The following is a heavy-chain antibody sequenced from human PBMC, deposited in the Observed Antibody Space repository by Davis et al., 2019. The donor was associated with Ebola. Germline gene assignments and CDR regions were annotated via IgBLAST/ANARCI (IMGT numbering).Heavy chain of an antibody. CDR1: GGSISSDSNS. V-gene: IGHV4-30-2*01. J-gene: IGHJ4*02. CDR3: ARKNGTYLKTHFDY. D-gene: IGHD1-1*01. Sequence: PSETLSLTCTISGGSISSDSNSWSWLRQPPGKGLEWMGYISHSGSTDYSPSLRSRITISVDKSKNQFSLRLSSVTAADTAVYYCARKNGTYLKTHFDYWGQGMLVTVSS. CDR2: ISHSGST.